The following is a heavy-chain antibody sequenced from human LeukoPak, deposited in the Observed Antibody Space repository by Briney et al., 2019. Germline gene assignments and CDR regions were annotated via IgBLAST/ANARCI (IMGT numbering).Heavy chain of an antibody. Sequence: GASVTVSFKASVYTFTSYDINWVRQATGQGLEWMGWMNPYSGKTGYAQKFQGRVTMTRNTSINTGYMERSSLRSEDTDVYYCARGGGGYYGSGSYYSRHYYYGMDVWGQGTTVTVSS. D-gene: IGHD3-10*01. CDR2: MNPYSGKT. CDR3: ARGGGGYYGSGSYYSRHYYYGMDV. J-gene: IGHJ6*02. V-gene: IGHV1-8*01. CDR1: VYTFTSYD.